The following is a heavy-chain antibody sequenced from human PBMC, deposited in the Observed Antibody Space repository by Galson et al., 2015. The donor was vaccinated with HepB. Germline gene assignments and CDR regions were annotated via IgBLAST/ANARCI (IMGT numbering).Heavy chain of an antibody. D-gene: IGHD6-13*01. CDR1: GYTFTGYY. J-gene: IGHJ5*02. CDR2: INPNSGGT. Sequence: SVKVSCKASGYTFTGYYMNWVRQAPGQGLEWMGWINPNSGGTNYAQKFQGRVTMTRDTSISTAYMELSTLRADDTAVYYCARGLPLMAAAGMTPRPDDNWFDPWGQGTLVTVSS. CDR3: ARGLPLMAAAGMTPRPDDNWFDP. V-gene: IGHV1-2*02.